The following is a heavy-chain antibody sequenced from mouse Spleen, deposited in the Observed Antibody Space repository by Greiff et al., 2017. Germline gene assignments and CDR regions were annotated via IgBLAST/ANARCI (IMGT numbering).Heavy chain of an antibody. CDR1: GYTFTSYW. D-gene: IGHD4-1*01. CDR2: IHPNSGST. J-gene: IGHJ4*01. CDR3: ARYWYYAMDY. V-gene: IGHV1-64*01. Sequence: VQLQQPGAVLVKPGASVKLSCKASGYTFTSYWMHWVKQRPGQGLEWIGMIHPNSGSTNYNEKFKSKATLTVDKSSSTAYMQLSSLTSEDSAVYYCARYWYYAMDYWGQGTSVTVSS.